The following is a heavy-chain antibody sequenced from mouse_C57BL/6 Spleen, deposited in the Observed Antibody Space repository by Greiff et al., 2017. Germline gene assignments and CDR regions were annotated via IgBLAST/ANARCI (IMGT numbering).Heavy chain of an antibody. CDR2: ISSGGSYT. Sequence: EVMLVESGGDLVKPGGSLKLSCAASGFTFSSYGVSWVRQTPDKRLEWVATISSGGSYTYYPDSVKGRFTISRDNAKNTLYLLMSRLNSEDTAMYYCARQGSFDDWGQGTTLTVAS. D-gene: IGHD1-1*01. CDR3: ARQGSFDD. V-gene: IGHV5-6*02. J-gene: IGHJ2*01. CDR1: GFTFSSYG.